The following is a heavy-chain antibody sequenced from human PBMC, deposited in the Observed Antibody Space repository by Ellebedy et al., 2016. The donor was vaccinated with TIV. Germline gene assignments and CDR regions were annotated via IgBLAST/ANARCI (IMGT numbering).Heavy chain of an antibody. J-gene: IGHJ5*02. CDR1: GFPFSDHY. D-gene: IGHD3-9*01. Sequence: PGGSLRLSCAASGFPFSDHYMDWVRQAPGKGLEWVANTDHDGRVKFYVDSVEGRFTISRDNAKNSLYLQMNSLRAEDTAVYYCARDDWGPAGPWGQGTLVTVSS. CDR3: ARDDWGPAGP. CDR2: TDHDGRVK. V-gene: IGHV3-7*03.